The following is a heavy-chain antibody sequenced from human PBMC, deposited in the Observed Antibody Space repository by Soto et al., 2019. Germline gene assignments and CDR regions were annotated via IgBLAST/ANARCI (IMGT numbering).Heavy chain of an antibody. CDR3: ASRVDTAMVGGNTFYYYYGMDV. V-gene: IGHV5-10-1*01. D-gene: IGHD5-18*01. CDR2: IDPSDSYT. CDR1: GYSFTSYW. Sequence: ESLKISCKGSGYSFTSYWISWVRQMPGKGLEWMGRIDPSDSYTNYSPSFQGHVTISADKSISTAYLQWSSLKASDTAMYYCASRVDTAMVGGNTFYYYYGMDVWGQGTTVTVSS. J-gene: IGHJ6*02.